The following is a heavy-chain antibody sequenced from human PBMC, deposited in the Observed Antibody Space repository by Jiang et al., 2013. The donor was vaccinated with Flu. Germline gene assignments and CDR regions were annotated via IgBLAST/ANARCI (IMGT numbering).Heavy chain of an antibody. Sequence: GAEVKKPGASVKVSCKASGYSFTSFNINWLRVRQATGHGLEWMGWMNPDSGKTVFAERFQGRVTMTRDTSTNTAYLVVSNLRSDDTAVYFCARDNGAYARWVAHWGQGTLATVSS. J-gene: IGHJ4*02. V-gene: IGHV1-8*01. CDR3: ARDNGAYARWVAH. D-gene: IGHD4-17*01. CDR1: GYSFTSFN. CDR2: MNPDSGKT.